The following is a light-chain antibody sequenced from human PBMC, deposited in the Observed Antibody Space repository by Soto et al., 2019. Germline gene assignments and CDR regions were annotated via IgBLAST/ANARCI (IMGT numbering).Light chain of an antibody. CDR1: QGISSY. Sequence: IQRTQSPSWVSAYTGEGVAISCQASQGISSYLAWYQQKPGKAPKLLIYAASTLQSGVPSRFSGSGSGTDFTLTFSCLQSEDLATYYFRQYYSYPRTFGQGTKVDIK. CDR3: RQYYSYPRT. V-gene: IGKV1-8*01. CDR2: AAS. J-gene: IGKJ1*01.